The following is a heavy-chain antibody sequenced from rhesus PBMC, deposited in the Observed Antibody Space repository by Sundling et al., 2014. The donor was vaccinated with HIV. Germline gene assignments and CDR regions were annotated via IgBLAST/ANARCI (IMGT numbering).Heavy chain of an antibody. J-gene: IGHJ2*01. V-gene: IGHV4-127*01. CDR2: IYGSGGSN. CDR1: GYSISSGFY. Sequence: QVQLQESGPGLVKPSETLSLTCAVSGYSISSGFYWNWIRQSPGKGLEWIGSIYGSGGSNYLNPSLKSRVTLSVDTSNNQFSLNLNSVTAADTAVYYCARASYDRGYSTVWYFDVWGPGTPIIISS. D-gene: IGHD3-28*01. CDR3: ARASYDRGYSTVWYFDV.